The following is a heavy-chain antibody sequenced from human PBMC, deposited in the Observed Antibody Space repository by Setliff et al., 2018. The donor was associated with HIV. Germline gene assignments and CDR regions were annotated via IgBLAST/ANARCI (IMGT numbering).Heavy chain of an antibody. CDR3: AKNWPSRSYCRAYSCYRTLFDL. V-gene: IGHV4-34*01. Sequence: ASETLSLTCAVHGGSLSGHYWSWIRQTPGKGLAWIAEINHRGSANYSPSLKSRVTISVESSKNQLSLRLTSVTAADTGVYYCAKNWPSRSYCRAYSCYRTLFDLWGPGTQVTVSS. CDR2: INHRGSA. D-gene: IGHD1-26*01. J-gene: IGHJ5*02. CDR1: GGSLSGHY.